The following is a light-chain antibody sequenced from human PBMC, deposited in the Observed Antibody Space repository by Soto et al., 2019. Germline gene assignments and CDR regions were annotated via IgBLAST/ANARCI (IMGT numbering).Light chain of an antibody. CDR2: DAS. CDR3: LQHSSYPPT. V-gene: IGKV1-17*03. J-gene: IGKJ1*01. CDR1: QGISNY. Sequence: DIQMTQSPSAVSASVGDRVTITCRASQGISNYLVWFQQKPGKVPKRLIYDASSSPTGVPSRFSGSGSGTEFTLTINSLQPEDFATYFCLQHSSYPPTFGQGTKVDIK.